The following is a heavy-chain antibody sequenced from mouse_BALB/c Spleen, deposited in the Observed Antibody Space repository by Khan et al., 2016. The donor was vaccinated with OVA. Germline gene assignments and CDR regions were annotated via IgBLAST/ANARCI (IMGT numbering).Heavy chain of an antibody. Sequence: QVQLQQSGAELVKPGASVKLSCKTSGYTFTSYWIQWVKQRPGQGLGWIGEIFPGTGTTYYNENFKGKATLTIDTSSTTAYMQLSSLTSEDSAVYFCARGYFGNYEFDYWGQGTLVTVSS. J-gene: IGHJ3*01. V-gene: IGHV1S132*01. CDR3: ARGYFGNYEFDY. CDR2: IFPGTGTT. D-gene: IGHD2-1*01. CDR1: GYTFTSYW.